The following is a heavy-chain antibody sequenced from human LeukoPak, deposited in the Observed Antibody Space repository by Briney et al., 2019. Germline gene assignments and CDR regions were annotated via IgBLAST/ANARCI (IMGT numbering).Heavy chain of an antibody. CDR3: ARRRIGDFWSGYFGY. CDR2: IYYSGST. D-gene: IGHD3-3*01. J-gene: IGHJ4*02. Sequence: SETLSLTCTVSGGSISSSSYYWGWIRQPPGKGLEWIGSIYYSGSTYYNPSLKRRVTISVATSKNQLSLKLSSVTAADTAVYYCARRRIGDFWSGYFGYWGQGTLVTVSS. CDR1: GGSISSSSYY. V-gene: IGHV4-39*01.